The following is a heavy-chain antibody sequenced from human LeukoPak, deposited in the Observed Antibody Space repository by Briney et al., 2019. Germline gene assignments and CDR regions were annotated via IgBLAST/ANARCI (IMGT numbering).Heavy chain of an antibody. CDR1: GHSISSGYY. J-gene: IGHJ4*02. CDR3: ASGGYCSSTSCYTGLDY. CDR2: IYHSGST. D-gene: IGHD2-2*02. V-gene: IGHV4-38-2*01. Sequence: KPSETLSLTCAVSGHSISSGYYWGWIRQPPGKGLEWIGSIYHSGSTYYNPSLKSRVTISVDTSKNQFSLKLSSVTAADTAVYYCASGGYCSSTSCYTGLDYWGQGTLVTVSS.